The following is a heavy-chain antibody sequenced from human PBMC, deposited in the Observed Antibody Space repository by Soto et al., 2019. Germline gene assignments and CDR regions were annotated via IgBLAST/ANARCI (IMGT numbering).Heavy chain of an antibody. CDR2: IYYSGST. J-gene: IGHJ4*02. V-gene: IGHV4-39*01. Sequence: SETLSLTCTVSGGSISSSSYYWGWIRQPPGKGLEWIGSIYYSGSTYYNPSLKSRVTISVDTTKNRFSLKLSSVSAADTAVYYCARQHRITGNYGYDYWGQGTLVTVSS. D-gene: IGHD1-20*01. CDR3: ARQHRITGNYGYDY. CDR1: GGSISSSSYY.